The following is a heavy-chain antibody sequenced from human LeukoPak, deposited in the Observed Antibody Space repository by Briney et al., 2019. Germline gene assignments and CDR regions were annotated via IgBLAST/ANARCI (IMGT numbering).Heavy chain of an antibody. CDR1: GFTFSSYA. CDR2: ISYDGSNK. D-gene: IGHD6-13*01. V-gene: IGHV3-30-3*01. J-gene: IGHJ6*02. Sequence: GRSLRLSCAASGFTFSSYAMHWVRQAPGKGLEGVAVISYDGSNKYYADSVKGQFTISRDNSKNTLYLQMNSLRAEDTAVYYCARATLAAAGTWGKYYYYGMDVWGQGTTVTVSS. CDR3: ARATLAAAGTWGKYYYYGMDV.